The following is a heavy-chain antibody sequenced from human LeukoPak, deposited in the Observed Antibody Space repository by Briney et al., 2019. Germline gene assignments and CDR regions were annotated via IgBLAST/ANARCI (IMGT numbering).Heavy chain of an antibody. CDR1: GGSISSFY. D-gene: IGHD1-26*01. Sequence: SETLSLTGTVSGGSISSFYWSWIRQPPGKGLEWIGHFHDSGGTKYNPSLESRVAISVDTSKNQFSLMVNSVTAADTAVYYCARGDPSGRPGIGFDYWGQGTLVTVSS. CDR2: FHDSGGT. V-gene: IGHV4-59*01. J-gene: IGHJ4*02. CDR3: ARGDPSGRPGIGFDY.